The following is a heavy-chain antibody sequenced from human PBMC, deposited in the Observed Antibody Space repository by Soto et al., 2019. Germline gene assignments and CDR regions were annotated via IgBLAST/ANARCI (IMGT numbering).Heavy chain of an antibody. CDR2: MSYDGSDA. J-gene: IGHJ4*02. CDR1: GFIFSNNG. CDR3: TIVRVADSALDH. D-gene: IGHD3-10*02. V-gene: IGHV3-30*02. Sequence: GGSLRLSCVGSGFIFSNNGMHWARQTPGKGLEWVAFMSYDGSDAFYADSVKGRFTISRDNSKNTLFLHMSNLRAEDTAMYYCTIVRVADSALDHWGQGTLVTVSS.